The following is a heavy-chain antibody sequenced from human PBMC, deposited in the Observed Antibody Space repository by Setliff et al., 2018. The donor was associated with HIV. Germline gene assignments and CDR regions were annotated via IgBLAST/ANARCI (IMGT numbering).Heavy chain of an antibody. CDR2: IRHDGSYA. V-gene: IGHV3-30*02. CDR3: AKGRRPVDLVSTSIRYYFYMGV. D-gene: IGHD5-12*01. J-gene: IGHJ6*03. Sequence: PGGSLRLSCAASGFTFSSYSMNWVRQAPGKGLEWVAFIRHDGSYAYYADSVKGRFTMSRDNSKNTVSLEMNSLRVEDTGVYYCAKGRRPVDLVSTSIRYYFYMGVWGKGTTVTVSS. CDR1: GFTFSSYS.